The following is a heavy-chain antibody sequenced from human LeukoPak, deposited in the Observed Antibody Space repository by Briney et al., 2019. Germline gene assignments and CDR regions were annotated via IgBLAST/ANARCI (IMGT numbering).Heavy chain of an antibody. D-gene: IGHD6-6*01. V-gene: IGHV1-69*04. CDR3: ARDPRLSSSSDY. CDR1: GGTFSSYA. J-gene: IGHJ4*02. CDR2: IIPILGIA. Sequence: SVKVSCKASGGTFSSYAISWVRQAPGQGLEWMGRIIPILGIANYAQKFQGRVTITADKSTGTAYMELSSLRSEDTAVYYCARDPRLSSSSDYWGQGTLVTVSS.